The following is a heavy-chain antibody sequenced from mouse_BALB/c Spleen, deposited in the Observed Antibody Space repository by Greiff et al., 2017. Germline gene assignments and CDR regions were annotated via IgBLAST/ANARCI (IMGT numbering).Heavy chain of an antibody. Sequence: QVQLQQSGAELVKPGASVKLSCKASGYTFTSYWMHWVKQRPGQGLEWIGEINPSNGRTNYNEKFKSKATLTVDKSSSTAYMQLSSLTSEDSAVYYCARWGTRGNYFDYWGQGTTLTVSS. J-gene: IGHJ2*01. V-gene: IGHV1S81*02. D-gene: IGHD3-1*01. CDR2: INPSNGRT. CDR1: GYTFTSYW. CDR3: ARWGTRGNYFDY.